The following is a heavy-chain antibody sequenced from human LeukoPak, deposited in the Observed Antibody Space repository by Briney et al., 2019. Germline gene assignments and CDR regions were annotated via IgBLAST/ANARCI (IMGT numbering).Heavy chain of an antibody. V-gene: IGHV4-59*08. CDR1: GGSISGFY. CDR3: ARQDNDYPYYFDY. D-gene: IGHD4-11*01. J-gene: IGHJ4*02. CDR2: IHYSGST. Sequence: SETLSLTCTVSGGSISGFYWSWLRQPPGKGLEWIGYIHYSGSTNYNPSLKSRVTISVDTSKNQFSLKLNSVTAADTAVYYCARQDNDYPYYFDYWGQGTLVTVSS.